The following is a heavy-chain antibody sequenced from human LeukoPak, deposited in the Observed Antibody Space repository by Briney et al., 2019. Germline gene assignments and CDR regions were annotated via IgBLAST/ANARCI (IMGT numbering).Heavy chain of an antibody. Sequence: GGSLRLSCAASGFTFSSYAMHWVRQAPGKGLEWVAVISYDGSNKYYADSVKGRFTISRDNSKNTLYLQMNSLRAEDTAVYYCAREVITIFGVVIPRPYFDHWGQGTLVTVSS. D-gene: IGHD3-3*01. J-gene: IGHJ4*02. CDR1: GFTFSSYA. V-gene: IGHV3-30-3*01. CDR3: AREVITIFGVVIPRPYFDH. CDR2: ISYDGSNK.